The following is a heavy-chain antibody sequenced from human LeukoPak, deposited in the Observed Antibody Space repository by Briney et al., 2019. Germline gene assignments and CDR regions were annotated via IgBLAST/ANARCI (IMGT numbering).Heavy chain of an antibody. Sequence: GSLLLSCAASGFTFSSFPMSWVRQAPGKGLEWVSTISGSDSNTYYADSVKGRFTISRDNSKNTLYLQMNSLRAEDTAVYYCAKGSPAHYYGSGSYYNLDYWGQGTLVTVSS. CDR1: GFTFSSFP. J-gene: IGHJ4*02. CDR2: ISGSDSNT. D-gene: IGHD3-10*01. V-gene: IGHV3-23*01. CDR3: AKGSPAHYYGSGSYYNLDY.